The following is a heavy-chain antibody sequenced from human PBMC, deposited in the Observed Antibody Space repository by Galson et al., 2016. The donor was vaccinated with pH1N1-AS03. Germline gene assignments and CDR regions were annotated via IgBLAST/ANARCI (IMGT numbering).Heavy chain of an antibody. Sequence: SLRLSCAVSGFNFDYYAMHWVRQAPGKGLEWVSLITGDGKDTHYSDSVRGRFTISRDNARNTLYLQMNSLRAEDTAVYYCARDWTGSIDYWGQGTLVTVSS. J-gene: IGHJ4*02. CDR1: GFNFDYYA. CDR3: ARDWTGSIDY. CDR2: ITGDGKDT. V-gene: IGHV3-43*02. D-gene: IGHD3/OR15-3a*01.